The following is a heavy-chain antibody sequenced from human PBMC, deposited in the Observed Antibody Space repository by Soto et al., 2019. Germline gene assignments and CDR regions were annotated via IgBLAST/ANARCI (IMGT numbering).Heavy chain of an antibody. Sequence: EVQLVESGGGLVKPVGSLRLSCAASGFTFRSFTMNWVRQAPGKGLEWVSTISSNSAYIYYTDALRGRFTISRDNAKNSLHLQMNSLRAEDTAVYYCTRDASRDSSARGWFDPWGPGTLVTVSS. CDR2: ISSNSAYI. J-gene: IGHJ5*02. D-gene: IGHD6-13*01. CDR1: GFTFRSFT. CDR3: TRDASRDSSARGWFDP. V-gene: IGHV3-21*02.